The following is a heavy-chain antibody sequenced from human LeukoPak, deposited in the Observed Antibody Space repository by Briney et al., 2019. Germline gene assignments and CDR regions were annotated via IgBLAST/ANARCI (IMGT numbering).Heavy chain of an antibody. CDR1: GGSISGTNW. Sequence: SETLSLTCGASGGSISGTNWWSWVRQPPGQGLEWIGEISLTEQTNYNPSLNGRVTMSLDKSSNQLSLNLTSVTAADTATYYCSRESGAFCPFGYWGQGTLVIVSS. CDR2: ISLTEQT. V-gene: IGHV4/OR15-8*02. CDR3: SRESGAFCPFGY. D-gene: IGHD1-26*01. J-gene: IGHJ4*02.